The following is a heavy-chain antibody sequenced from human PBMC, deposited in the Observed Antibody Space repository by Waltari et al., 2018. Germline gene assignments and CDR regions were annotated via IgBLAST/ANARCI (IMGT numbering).Heavy chain of an antibody. CDR2: INPNSGGT. J-gene: IGHJ3*02. CDR3: ATGIVGASGPLGDAFDI. CDR1: GYTFTGYY. V-gene: IGHV1-2*06. Sequence: QVQLVQSGAEVKKPGASVKVSCKASGYTFTGYYMHWVRQAPGQGLEWMGRINPNSGGTYYADSVKGRFTISRDNSKNTLYLQMNSLRAEDTAVYYCATGIVGASGPLGDAFDIWGQGTMVTVSS. D-gene: IGHD1-26*01.